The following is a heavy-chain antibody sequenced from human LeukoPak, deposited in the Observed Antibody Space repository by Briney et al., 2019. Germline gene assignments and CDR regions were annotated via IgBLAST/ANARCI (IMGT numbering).Heavy chain of an antibody. J-gene: IGHJ4*02. CDR3: ARGPYRNSFDY. CDR2: IYYSGST. Sequence: SQTLSLTCTVSGASISIGFYYWSWIRQHPGKGLEWIGYIYYSGSTYYNPSLKSRVTMSVDTSKNQVSLKLSSVTAADTAVYYCARGPYRNSFDYWGQGTLVTVSS. D-gene: IGHD4-11*01. CDR1: GASISIGFYY. V-gene: IGHV4-31*03.